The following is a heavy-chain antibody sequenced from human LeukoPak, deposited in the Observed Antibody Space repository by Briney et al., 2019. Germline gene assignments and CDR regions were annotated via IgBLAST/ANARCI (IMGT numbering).Heavy chain of an antibody. V-gene: IGHV3-23*01. Sequence: PGGSLRLSCAASGFTLSRYAMTWVRQGQGKGLEWVSAISGSGSSTYYADSVKGRFTISRDNSKNTLYLQMNSLRAEDTAVYYCAKGGGHGWLFDYWGQGTLVTVSS. CDR2: ISGSGSST. D-gene: IGHD6-19*01. CDR1: GFTLSRYA. CDR3: AKGGGHGWLFDY. J-gene: IGHJ4*02.